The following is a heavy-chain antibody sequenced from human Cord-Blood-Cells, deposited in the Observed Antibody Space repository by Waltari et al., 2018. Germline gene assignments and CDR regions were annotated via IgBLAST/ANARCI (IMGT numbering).Heavy chain of an antibody. V-gene: IGHV3-30*04. Sequence: QVQLVESGGGVVQPGRSLRLSCAAAGFPFSSQAMHVVRQAPGTGLKWVAVKSYDGSNKYYAASVKGRFTISRDNSKNTLYLQMNSLRAEDTAVYYCAGEGIAAAGTIDYWGQGTLVTVSS. CDR3: AGEGIAAAGTIDY. D-gene: IGHD6-13*01. CDR1: GFPFSSQA. CDR2: KSYDGSNK. J-gene: IGHJ4*02.